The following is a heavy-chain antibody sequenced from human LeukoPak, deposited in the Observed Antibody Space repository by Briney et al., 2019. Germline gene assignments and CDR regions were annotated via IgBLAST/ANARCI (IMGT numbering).Heavy chain of an antibody. CDR3: TRHVTGTARRFDY. CDR1: GFTFSGSG. CDR2: IRDKANSYAT. D-gene: IGHD1-7*01. J-gene: IGHJ4*02. Sequence: PGGSLRLSCAASGFTFSGSGMHWVRQASGKGLEWVGRIRDKANSYATAYAASVKGRFTISRDDSKNTAYLQMNSLKTGDTAVYYCTRHVTGTARRFDYWGQGTLVTVSS. V-gene: IGHV3-73*01.